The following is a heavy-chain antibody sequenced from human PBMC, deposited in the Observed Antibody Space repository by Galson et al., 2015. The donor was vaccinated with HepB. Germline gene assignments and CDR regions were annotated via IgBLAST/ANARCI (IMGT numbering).Heavy chain of an antibody. D-gene: IGHD4-23*01. CDR3: ARAHYGGNSGGYYYGMDV. V-gene: IGHV1-18*04. CDR1: GYTFTSYG. CDR2: ISAYNGNT. J-gene: IGHJ6*02. Sequence: SVKVSCKASGYTFTSYGISWVRQAPGQGLEWMGWISAYNGNTNYAQKLQGRVTMTTDTSTSTAYMELRSLRSDDTAVYYCARAHYGGNSGGYYYGMDVWGQGTTVTVS.